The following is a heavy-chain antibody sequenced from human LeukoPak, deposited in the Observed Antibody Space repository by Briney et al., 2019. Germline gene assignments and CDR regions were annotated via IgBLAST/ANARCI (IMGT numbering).Heavy chain of an antibody. V-gene: IGHV4-30-2*01. CDR1: GGSISSGGYY. CDR2: IYHSGST. J-gene: IGHJ4*02. Sequence: PPETLSLTCTVSGGSISSGGYYWSWIRQPPGKGLEWIGYIYHSGSTYYNPSLKSRVTISVDRSKNQFSLKLSSVTAADTAVYYCARDGAALDYWGQGTLVTVSS. CDR3: ARDGAALDY. D-gene: IGHD4/OR15-4a*01.